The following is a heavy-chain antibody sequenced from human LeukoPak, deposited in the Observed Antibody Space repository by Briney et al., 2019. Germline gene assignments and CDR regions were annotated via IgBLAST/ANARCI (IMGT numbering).Heavy chain of an antibody. CDR3: ARGEPGNSGSYGHDAFDI. CDR1: GFTFSSYS. J-gene: IGHJ3*02. D-gene: IGHD1-26*01. Sequence: GGSLRLSCAASGFTFSSYSMNWVRQAPGKGLEWVSSISSSSSYIYYADSVKGRFTISRDNAKNSLYLQMNSLRAEDTAAYYCARGEPGNSGSYGHDAFDIWGQGTMVTVSS. V-gene: IGHV3-21*01. CDR2: ISSSSSYI.